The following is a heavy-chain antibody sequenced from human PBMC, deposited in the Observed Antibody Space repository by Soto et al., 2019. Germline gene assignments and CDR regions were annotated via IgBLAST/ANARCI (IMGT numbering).Heavy chain of an antibody. CDR3: ARDRSHTSAYWRLDY. Sequence: ASVKVSCKASGYTFSHYAMHWVRQAPGQRLEWMGWINAGNTKTKYSEKFQGRVTFTRDTSASTDYMELSSLRSEDTAMYYCARDRSHTSAYWRLDYWGQGTQVTVSS. CDR1: GYTFSHYA. V-gene: IGHV1-3*01. CDR2: INAGNTKT. J-gene: IGHJ4*02. D-gene: IGHD3-22*01.